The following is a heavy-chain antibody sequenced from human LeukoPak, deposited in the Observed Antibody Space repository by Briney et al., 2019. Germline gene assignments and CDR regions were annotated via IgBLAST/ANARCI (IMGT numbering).Heavy chain of an antibody. CDR3: ARLTMVRGVIRQIDY. CDR2: IYPGDSDT. Sequence: GESPKISCKGSGYSFTSYWIGWVRQMPGKGLEWMGIIYPGDSDTRYSPSFQGQVTISADKSISTAYLQWSSLKASDTAMYYCARLTMVRGVIRQIDYWGQGTLVTVSS. CDR1: GYSFTSYW. J-gene: IGHJ4*02. V-gene: IGHV5-51*01. D-gene: IGHD3-10*01.